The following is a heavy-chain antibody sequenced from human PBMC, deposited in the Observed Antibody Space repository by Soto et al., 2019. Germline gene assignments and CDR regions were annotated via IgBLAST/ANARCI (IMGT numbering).Heavy chain of an antibody. CDR3: ARDFDADSRTEFDY. CDR1: GFIFSDYY. Sequence: QVQLVESGGGLVKPGGSLRLSCATSGFIFSDYYMHWIRQAPGKGLEWISYISGNGRIIQYAASAKGRFTISRDNAQNSLYLQMNRLRAEDTALYFCARDFDADSRTEFDYWGQGTLVTVSS. CDR2: ISGNGRII. V-gene: IGHV3-11*01. J-gene: IGHJ4*02. D-gene: IGHD4-17*01.